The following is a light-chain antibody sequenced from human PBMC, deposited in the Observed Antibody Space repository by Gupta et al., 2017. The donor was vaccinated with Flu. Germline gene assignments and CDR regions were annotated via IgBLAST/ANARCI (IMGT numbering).Light chain of an antibody. CDR1: SSNIGVNT. V-gene: IGLV1-44*01. Sequence: QAVLTQPPSASATPGQGVTISCSGGSSNIGVNTVNWYQQLPGTAPKVLIYKNNQRPSGVPDRFSGSKSGTSASLAISGLQSADEAEYYCAVWDDSLNGVVFGGGTKLTVL. J-gene: IGLJ2*01. CDR3: AVWDDSLNGVV. CDR2: KNN.